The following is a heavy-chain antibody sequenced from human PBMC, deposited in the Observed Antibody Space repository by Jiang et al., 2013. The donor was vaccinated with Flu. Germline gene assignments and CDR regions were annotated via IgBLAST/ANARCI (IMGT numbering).Heavy chain of an antibody. CDR3: ARHWGDFWSGYSH. D-gene: IGHD3-3*01. CDR1: GYSFTSYW. V-gene: IGHV5-10-1*01. CDR2: IDPSDSYT. Sequence: SLRISCQGSGYSFTSYWISWVRQMPGKGLEWMGKIDPSDSYTDYSPSFQGHVTISADKSISTAYLQWSSLKASDTAMYYCARHWGDFWSGYSHWGQGTLVTVSS. J-gene: IGHJ4*02.